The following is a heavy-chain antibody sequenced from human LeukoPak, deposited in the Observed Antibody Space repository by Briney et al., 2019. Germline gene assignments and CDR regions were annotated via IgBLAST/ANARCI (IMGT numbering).Heavy chain of an antibody. CDR1: GYTFTSYW. J-gene: IGHJ5*02. V-gene: IGHV5-51*01. D-gene: IGHD2-15*01. Sequence: GESLKISFKASGYTFTSYWIAWVRQMPGKGLEWMGIIYPGDSDTRYSPSFQGQVTISADKSSNTASLQWSSLKASDTAMYYCARGGSYCSGGSCYSGYNWFDPWGQGTLVTVSS. CDR3: ARGGSYCSGGSCYSGYNWFDP. CDR2: IYPGDSDT.